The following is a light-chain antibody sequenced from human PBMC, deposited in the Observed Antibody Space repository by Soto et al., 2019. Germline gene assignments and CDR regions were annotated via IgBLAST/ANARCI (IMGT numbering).Light chain of an antibody. J-gene: IGLJ2*01. V-gene: IGLV2-14*03. CDR3: SSYSISTTHVV. CDR1: STDVGDFNY. CDR2: DVS. Sequence: QSALTQPASVSGSPGRSVTISCTGTSTDVGDFNYVSWYQHLPGRAPKLIIYDVSNRPSGISYRFSASKSGRTASLPISGVQDDDEDDDYCSSYSISTTHVVFGGGTKVTVL.